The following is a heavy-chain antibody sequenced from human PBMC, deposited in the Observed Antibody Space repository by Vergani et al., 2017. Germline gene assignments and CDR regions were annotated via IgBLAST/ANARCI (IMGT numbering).Heavy chain of an antibody. CDR3: AKGDGAYDAIDY. J-gene: IGHJ4*02. V-gene: IGHV3-30*02. CDR1: GFTFSSYG. Sequence: QVQLVESGGGVVQPGRSLRLSCAASGFTFSSYGMHWVRQAPGKGLEWVAFIRYDGSNKYYADSVKGRFTISRDNSKNTLYLQMNSLRAEDTAVYYCAKGDGAYDAIDYWGQGTLVTVSS. CDR2: IRYDGSNK. D-gene: IGHD3-22*01.